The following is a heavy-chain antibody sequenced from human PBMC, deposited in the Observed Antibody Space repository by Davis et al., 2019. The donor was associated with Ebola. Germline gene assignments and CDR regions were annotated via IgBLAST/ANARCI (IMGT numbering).Heavy chain of an antibody. D-gene: IGHD3-22*01. V-gene: IGHV3-21*01. CDR1: GFTFSSYS. CDR3: ARDKFYYDSSGYGYYYGMDV. J-gene: IGHJ6*02. Sequence: PGGSLRLSCAASGFTFSSYSMNWVRHAPATGLEWVSSTGSSSSYIYYADSVKGRFTISSDNAKKSLYLHMNSLRAEDTAVYYCARDKFYYDSSGYGYYYGMDVWGQGTTVTVSS. CDR2: TGSSSSYI.